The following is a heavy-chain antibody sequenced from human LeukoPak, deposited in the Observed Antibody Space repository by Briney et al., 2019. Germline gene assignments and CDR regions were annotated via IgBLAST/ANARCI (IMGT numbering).Heavy chain of an antibody. J-gene: IGHJ4*02. D-gene: IGHD3-10*01. CDR1: GFSSGDYV. CDR3: ARGRYYFGSGSFYGSLYYFDY. V-gene: IGHV3-49*04. Sequence: GGSLRLSCTASGFSSGDYVMSWVRQAPGKGLEWAGLIRSKTYAGTTEYAASVKDRFTISRDDSKSIAYLQMNSLKTEDTAVYYCARGRYYFGSGSFYGSLYYFDYWGQGTLVTVSS. CDR2: IRSKTYAGTT.